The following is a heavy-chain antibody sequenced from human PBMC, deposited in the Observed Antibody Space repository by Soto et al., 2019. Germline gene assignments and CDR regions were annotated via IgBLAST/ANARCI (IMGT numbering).Heavy chain of an antibody. Sequence: GGSLRLSCAASGFTFSGSAMHWVRQASGKGLEWVGRIRSKANSYATAYAASVKGRFTISRDDSKNTAYLQMNSLKTEDTAVYYCTRHWEYSSGSRAIDYWGQGTLVTVSS. J-gene: IGHJ4*02. CDR1: GFTFSGSA. CDR2: IRSKANSYAT. D-gene: IGHD6-19*01. V-gene: IGHV3-73*01. CDR3: TRHWEYSSGSRAIDY.